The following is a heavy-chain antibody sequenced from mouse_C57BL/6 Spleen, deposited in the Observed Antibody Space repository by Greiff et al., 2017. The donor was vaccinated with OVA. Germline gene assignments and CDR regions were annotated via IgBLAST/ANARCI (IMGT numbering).Heavy chain of an antibody. J-gene: IGHJ2*01. CDR2: ISYDGSN. Sequence: EVQLQQSGPGLVKPSQSLSLTCSVTGYSITSGYYWNWIRQFPGNKLEWMGYISYDGSNNYNPSLKNRISITRDTSKNQFFLKLNSVTTEDTATYYCARDGDGYHFDYWGQGTTLTVSS. D-gene: IGHD2-3*01. CDR1: GYSITSGYY. CDR3: ARDGDGYHFDY. V-gene: IGHV3-6*01.